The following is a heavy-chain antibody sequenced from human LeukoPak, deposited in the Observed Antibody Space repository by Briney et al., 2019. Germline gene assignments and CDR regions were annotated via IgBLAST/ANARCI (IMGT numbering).Heavy chain of an antibody. CDR3: ARARNYYYYMDV. Sequence: SETLSLTCAVYGGSFSGYYWSWIRQPPGKGLEWIGEINHSGSTNYNPSLKSRVTISVDTSKNQFSLKLSSVTAADTAVYYCARARNYYYYMDVWGKGTTVTVSS. V-gene: IGHV4-34*01. D-gene: IGHD1-14*01. J-gene: IGHJ6*03. CDR2: INHSGST. CDR1: GGSFSGYY.